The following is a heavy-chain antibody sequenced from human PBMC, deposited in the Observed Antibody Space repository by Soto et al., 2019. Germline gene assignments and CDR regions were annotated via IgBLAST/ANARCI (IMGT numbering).Heavy chain of an antibody. CDR1: GGSISSGDYY. CDR3: ARMNSSGYYPVGY. J-gene: IGHJ4*02. CDR2: IYYSGST. D-gene: IGHD3-22*01. V-gene: IGHV4-30-4*01. Sequence: SETLSLTCTVSGGSISSGDYYWSWIRQPPGKGLEWIGYIYYSGSTYYNPSLKSRVTISVGTSKNQFSLKLSSVTAADTAVYYCARMNSSGYYPVGYWGQGTLVTVSS.